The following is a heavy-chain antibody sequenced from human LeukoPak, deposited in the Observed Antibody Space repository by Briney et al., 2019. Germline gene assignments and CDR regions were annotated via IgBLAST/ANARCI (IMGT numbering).Heavy chain of an antibody. Sequence: GASVKVSCKASGYTFTSYGISWVRQAPGQGLEWMGWISAYNGNTNYAQKLQGRVTMTTDTSTSTAYMELRSLRSDDTAVYYCARDHGIAAAGGNWFDPWGQGTLVTVSS. D-gene: IGHD6-13*01. V-gene: IGHV1-18*01. CDR2: ISAYNGNT. CDR3: ARDHGIAAAGGNWFDP. CDR1: GYTFTSYG. J-gene: IGHJ5*02.